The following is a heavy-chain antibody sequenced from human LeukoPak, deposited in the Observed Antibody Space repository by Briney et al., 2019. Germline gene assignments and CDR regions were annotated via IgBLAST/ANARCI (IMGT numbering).Heavy chain of an antibody. Sequence: GASVKVSCKASGYTFTSYAMNWVRQAPGQGLEWMGWINTNTGNPTYAQGFTGRFVFSLDTSVSTAYLQISSLKAEDTAVYYCARGYNWNPYHAFDIWGQGTMVTVSS. CDR3: ARGYNWNPYHAFDI. CDR1: GYTFTSYA. V-gene: IGHV7-4-1*02. J-gene: IGHJ3*02. CDR2: INTNTGNP. D-gene: IGHD1-20*01.